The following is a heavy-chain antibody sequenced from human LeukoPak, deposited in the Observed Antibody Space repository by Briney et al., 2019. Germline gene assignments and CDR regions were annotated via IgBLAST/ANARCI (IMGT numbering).Heavy chain of an antibody. CDR1: GYTFTSYG. V-gene: IGHV1-18*01. Sequence: GASVKVSCKASGYTFTSYGISWVRQAPGQGLEWMGWISAYNGNTNYAQKLQGRVTMTTDTSTSTAYMELRSLRSDDTAVYYCARSRAYDFWSGYPLLFDYWGQGTLVTVSS. J-gene: IGHJ4*02. D-gene: IGHD3-3*01. CDR2: ISAYNGNT. CDR3: ARSRAYDFWSGYPLLFDY.